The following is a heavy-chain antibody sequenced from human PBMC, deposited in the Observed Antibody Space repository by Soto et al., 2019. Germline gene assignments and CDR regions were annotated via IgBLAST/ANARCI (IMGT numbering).Heavy chain of an antibody. J-gene: IGHJ3*02. CDR3: ARGGGVGVAGSAAFDM. D-gene: IGHD3-3*01. CDR2: INPATGAA. V-gene: IGHV1-2*02. CDR1: GYPVTAYY. Sequence: QLHLVQSGAVVKKPGASVTVSCSASGYPVTAYYMHWVRQAPGRGLEWMGGINPATGAAKYTQTFQGRVHLTRDTATGTGFMELGGLTSEDTAGFSCARGGGVGVAGSAAFDMWGQGTLVTVSS.